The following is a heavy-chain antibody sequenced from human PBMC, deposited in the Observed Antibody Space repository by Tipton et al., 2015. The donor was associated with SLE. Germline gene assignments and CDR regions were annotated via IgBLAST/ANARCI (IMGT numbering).Heavy chain of an antibody. CDR1: GGSFSGYY. J-gene: IGHJ6*02. CDR3: ARGMVTWRGAILGVDV. D-gene: IGHD2-21*02. V-gene: IGHV4-59*08. CDR2: ISDRGGT. Sequence: TLSLTCAVYGGSFSGYYWIWIRQPPGKGLEWIGYISDRGGTNYNPSLKSRLTISVDPAKNQFSLKLTSVTAADTAVYYCARGMVTWRGAILGVDVWGQGTTVNVSS.